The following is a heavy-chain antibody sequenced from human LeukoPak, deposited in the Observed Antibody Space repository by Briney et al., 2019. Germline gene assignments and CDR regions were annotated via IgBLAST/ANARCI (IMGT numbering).Heavy chain of an antibody. CDR1: GYKFTNW. CDR2: IYPGDSDT. CDR3: ARLNVGISGYLDY. J-gene: IGHJ4*02. Sequence: GESLKFSCKGSGYKFTNWIAWVRQLPGKGLEWMGIIYPGDSDTRYSPSFQGQVTISADKSISTAYLQWSSLKASDTAMYYCARLNVGISGYLDYWGQGTLVTVSS. V-gene: IGHV5-51*01. D-gene: IGHD1-26*01.